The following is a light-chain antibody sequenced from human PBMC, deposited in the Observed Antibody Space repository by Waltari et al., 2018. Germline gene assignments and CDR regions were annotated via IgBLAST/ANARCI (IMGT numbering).Light chain of an antibody. V-gene: IGKV3-15*01. J-gene: IGKJ2*01. Sequence: ETVMTQSPATLYVSPGERVTLSCRASQSVSSSLAWFQQKPGQAPRLLIYNTSTRKSGTPARCSGSGSGTEFTLTINSLQSEDFAIYYCQQYNNWPPYTFGQGTRLEMK. CDR3: QQYNNWPPYT. CDR1: QSVSSS. CDR2: NTS.